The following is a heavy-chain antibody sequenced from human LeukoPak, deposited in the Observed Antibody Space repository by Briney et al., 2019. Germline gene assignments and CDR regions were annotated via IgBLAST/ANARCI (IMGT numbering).Heavy chain of an antibody. CDR1: GGSFSGYY. CDR2: INHSGST. J-gene: IGHJ4*02. CDR3: ARGGYFDY. V-gene: IGHV4-34*01. Sequence: SETLSLTCAVCGGSFSGYYWSWIRQPPGKGLEWIGEINHSGSTNYNPSLKSRVTISVDTSKNQFSLKLSSAAAADTAVYYCARGGYFDYWGQGTLVTVSS.